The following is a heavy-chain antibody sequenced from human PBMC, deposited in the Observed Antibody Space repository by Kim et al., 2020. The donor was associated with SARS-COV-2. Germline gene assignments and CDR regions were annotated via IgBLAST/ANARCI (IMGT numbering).Heavy chain of an antibody. V-gene: IGHV3-23*01. J-gene: IGHJ4*02. CDR3: AKYSIVVVPGPFDY. Sequence: ADSGKGRFTNSRDNSKNTLYLQMNSLRAEDTAVYYCAKYSIVVVPGPFDYWGQGTLVTVSS. D-gene: IGHD2-2*01.